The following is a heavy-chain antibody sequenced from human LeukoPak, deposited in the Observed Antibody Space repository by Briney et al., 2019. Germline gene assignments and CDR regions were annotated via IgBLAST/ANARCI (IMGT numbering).Heavy chain of an antibody. CDR1: GGSFSGYY. Sequence: SETLSLTCAVYGGSFSGYYWSWIRQPPGKGLEWIGSIYYSGSTYYNPSLKSRVTISVDTSKNQFSLKLSSVTAADTAVYYCAAIGYCSSTSCYADDAFDIWGQGTMVTVSS. D-gene: IGHD2-2*01. CDR2: IYYSGST. V-gene: IGHV4-34*01. J-gene: IGHJ3*02. CDR3: AAIGYCSSTSCYADDAFDI.